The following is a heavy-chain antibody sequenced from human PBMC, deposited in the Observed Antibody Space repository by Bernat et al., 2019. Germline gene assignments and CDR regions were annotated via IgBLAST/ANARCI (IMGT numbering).Heavy chain of an antibody. CDR1: GFTFSSYS. D-gene: IGHD1-26*01. Sequence: EVQLVESGGGLVKPGGSLRLSCAASGFTFSSYSMNWVRQAPGKGLEWVSSISSSSSYIYYADSVKGRFTITRDNAKNSLYLQMNSLRAEDTAVYYCAREKVVGLFDYWGQGTLVTVSS. V-gene: IGHV3-21*01. CDR3: AREKVVGLFDY. J-gene: IGHJ4*02. CDR2: ISSSSSYI.